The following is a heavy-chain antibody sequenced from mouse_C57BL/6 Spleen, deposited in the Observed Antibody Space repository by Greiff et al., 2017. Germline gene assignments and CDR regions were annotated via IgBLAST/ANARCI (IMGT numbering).Heavy chain of an antibody. D-gene: IGHD1-1*01. Sequence: VQLPPSGAELVKPGASVKLSCTASGFHIKDSYMHWVKQRTEQGLEWIGRIEPEEGETKYAPKFPGKATITADPSSNTAYLQLSSLTSEDTAVYYCARSGNYGSSPQAMDYWGQGTSVTVSS. CDR1: GFHIKDSY. CDR3: ARSGNYGSSPQAMDY. CDR2: IEPEEGET. V-gene: IGHV14-2*01. J-gene: IGHJ4*01.